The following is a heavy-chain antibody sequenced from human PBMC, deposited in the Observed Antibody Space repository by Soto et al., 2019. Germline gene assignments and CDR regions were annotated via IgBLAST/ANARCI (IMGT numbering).Heavy chain of an antibody. V-gene: IGHV4-59*01. J-gene: IGHJ4*02. D-gene: IGHD5-18*01. CDR1: GGSISNYY. CDR3: ARDHPHSYGVYYFVY. Sequence: SETLSLTCTVSGGSISNYYWNWIRQSPGKGLEWIGYIYSSGSTHYNPSLQNRVTISIDTSKNQVSLKVNSVTAAGTAVYYCARDHPHSYGVYYFVYWGQGTPVTVS. CDR2: IYSSGST.